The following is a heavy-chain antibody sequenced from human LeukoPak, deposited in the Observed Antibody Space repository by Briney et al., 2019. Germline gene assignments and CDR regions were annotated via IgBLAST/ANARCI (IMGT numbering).Heavy chain of an antibody. Sequence: GGSLRLSCAASGFTFSTYGMHWVRQAPGKGLEWVAVIWSGGSNKYYADSVRGRFTISRDNAKNTLYLQMNSLRAEDTAVYYCARVPRYFDWLSLRGAFDIWGQGTMVTVSS. CDR1: GFTFSTYG. CDR3: ARVPRYFDWLSLRGAFDI. CDR2: IWSGGSNK. J-gene: IGHJ3*02. V-gene: IGHV3-33*08. D-gene: IGHD3-9*01.